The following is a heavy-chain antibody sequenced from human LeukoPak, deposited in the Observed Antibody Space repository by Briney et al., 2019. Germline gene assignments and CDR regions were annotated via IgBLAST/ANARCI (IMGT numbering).Heavy chain of an antibody. V-gene: IGHV3-73*01. CDR2: IRSKANSHAT. CDR1: GFTFSGSA. D-gene: IGHD6-13*01. Sequence: GGSLRLSCAASGFTFSGSAMHWVRQASGKGLEWVGRIRSKANSHATAYATSVKGRFTISRDDSKNTAYLQMNSLKTEDTAVYYCNRSIAAAGILSDYWGQGTLVTVSS. J-gene: IGHJ4*02. CDR3: NRSIAAAGILSDY.